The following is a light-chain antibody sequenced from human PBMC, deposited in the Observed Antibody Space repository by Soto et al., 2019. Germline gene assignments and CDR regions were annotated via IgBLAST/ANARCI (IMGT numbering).Light chain of an antibody. V-gene: IGKV3-11*01. Sequence: EIVLTQSPATLSLSPGERATLSCRASQSISKYLAWYQQKPGQAPRLLIHDASNRATGIPARFSGSGSGTDFTLTITSLEPDDVAVYYCQQRYNWPPVTFGQGTRLEV. CDR3: QQRYNWPPVT. J-gene: IGKJ5*01. CDR1: QSISKY. CDR2: DAS.